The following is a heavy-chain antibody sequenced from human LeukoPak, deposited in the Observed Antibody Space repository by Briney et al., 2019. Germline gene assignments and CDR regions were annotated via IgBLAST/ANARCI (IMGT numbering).Heavy chain of an antibody. Sequence: EASVKVSCKASGYTLTNFYMHWVRQAPGQGLEWMGIINPSGGSTTYAQKFQGRVTMTRDTSTSTVYMELSSLRAEDTAVYFCARTLGATSGRLLNFDYWGQGTLVTVSS. CDR3: ARTLGATSGRLLNFDY. V-gene: IGHV1-46*01. D-gene: IGHD1-26*01. CDR1: GYTLTNFY. CDR2: INPSGGST. J-gene: IGHJ4*02.